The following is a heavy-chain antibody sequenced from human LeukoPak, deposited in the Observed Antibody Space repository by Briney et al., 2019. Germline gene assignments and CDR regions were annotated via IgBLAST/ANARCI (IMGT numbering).Heavy chain of an antibody. J-gene: IGHJ4*02. CDR3: ARERGYGSGSYVYYY. Sequence: ASVKVSYKASGYTFTSYAMHWVRQAPGQRLEWMGWINAGNGNTKYSKKFQGRVTITRDTSASTAYMELSSLRSEDTAVYYCARERGYGSGSYVYYYWGQGTLVTVSS. V-gene: IGHV1-3*01. D-gene: IGHD3-10*01. CDR1: GYTFTSYA. CDR2: INAGNGNT.